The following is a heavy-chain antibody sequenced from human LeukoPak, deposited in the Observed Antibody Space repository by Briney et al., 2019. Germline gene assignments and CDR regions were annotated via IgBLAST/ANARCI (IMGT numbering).Heavy chain of an antibody. D-gene: IGHD6-6*01. Sequence: PGGSLRLSCAASGFTFSSYCMHWVRQAPGKGLVWVSRINSDGSSTNYADSVKGRFTISSDNTKQTLYLQMNSLRAEDTAVYYCARDGSDHSSSSHYTFDYWGQGTLVTVSS. V-gene: IGHV3-74*01. CDR1: GFTFSSYC. CDR3: ARDGSDHSSSSHYTFDY. J-gene: IGHJ4*02. CDR2: INSDGSST.